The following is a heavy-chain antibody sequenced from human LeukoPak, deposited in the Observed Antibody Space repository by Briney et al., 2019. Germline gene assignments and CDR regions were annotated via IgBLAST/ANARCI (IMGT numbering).Heavy chain of an antibody. D-gene: IGHD6-6*01. CDR3: ARDSAYSSSYAFDI. CDR2: IYHSGST. V-gene: IGHV4-30-2*01. CDR1: GGSISSGGYY. J-gene: IGHJ3*02. Sequence: PSETLSLTCTVSGGSISSGGYYWSWIRQPPGKGLEWIGYIYHSGSTYYNPSLKSRVTISVDRSKNQFSLKLSSVTAADTAVYYCARDSAYSSSYAFDIWGQGTMVTVSS.